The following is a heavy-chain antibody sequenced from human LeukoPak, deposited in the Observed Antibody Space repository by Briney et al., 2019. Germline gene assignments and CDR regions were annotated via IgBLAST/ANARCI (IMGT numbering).Heavy chain of an antibody. V-gene: IGHV3-30*18. J-gene: IGHJ5*02. D-gene: IGHD6-13*01. Sequence: GRSLRLSCAASGFTFSSYGMHWVRQAPGKGLEWVAVISYDGSNKYYADSVKGRFTISRDNSKNTLYLQMNSLRAEDTAVYYCAKDMGFLAAAGSFNGFDPWGQGTLVTVSS. CDR2: ISYDGSNK. CDR1: GFTFSSYG. CDR3: AKDMGFLAAAGSFNGFDP.